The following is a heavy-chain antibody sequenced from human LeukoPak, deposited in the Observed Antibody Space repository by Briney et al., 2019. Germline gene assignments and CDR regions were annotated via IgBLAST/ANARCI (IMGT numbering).Heavy chain of an antibody. D-gene: IGHD4-17*01. J-gene: IGHJ4*02. Sequence: GGSLRLSCAASGFTFSSYAMSWVRQAPGKGLEWVSTINSSGGYTYYADSVKGRFTISRDNSKNTLFLQMNSRRAEDSAVYYCARRLRGEVTGRPFDYWGQGTLVTVSS. V-gene: IGHV3-23*01. CDR1: GFTFSSYA. CDR2: INSSGGYT. CDR3: ARRLRGEVTGRPFDY.